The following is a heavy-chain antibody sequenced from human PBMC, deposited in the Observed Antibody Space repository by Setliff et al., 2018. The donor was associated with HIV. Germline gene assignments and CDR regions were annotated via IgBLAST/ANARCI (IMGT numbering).Heavy chain of an antibody. D-gene: IGHD3-22*01. CDR3: ARDGYYYDGSAYSTFDY. CDR2: IIPIFGTA. Sequence: SVKVSCKASGGTFSSYAISWVRQAPGQGLEWMGGIIPIFGTANYAQKFQGRVTITADESTSTAYMELRSLRSDDTAVYYCARDGYYYDGSAYSTFDYWGQGTLVTVSS. V-gene: IGHV1-69*13. CDR1: GGTFSSYA. J-gene: IGHJ4*02.